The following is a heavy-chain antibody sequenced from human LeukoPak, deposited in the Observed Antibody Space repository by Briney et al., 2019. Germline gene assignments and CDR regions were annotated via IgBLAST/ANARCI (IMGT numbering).Heavy chain of an antibody. CDR1: GGSISSYY. D-gene: IGHD2-2*02. CDR3: ASSRAVVVPAAIGSLGFYFDY. CDR2: IYYSGST. J-gene: IGHJ4*02. V-gene: IGHV4-59*12. Sequence: SETLSLTCTVSGGSISSYYWSWIRQPPGKGLEWIGYIYYSGSTNYNPSLKSRVTISVDTSKNQFSLKLSSVTAADTAVYYCASSRAVVVPAAIGSLGFYFDYWGQGTLVTVSS.